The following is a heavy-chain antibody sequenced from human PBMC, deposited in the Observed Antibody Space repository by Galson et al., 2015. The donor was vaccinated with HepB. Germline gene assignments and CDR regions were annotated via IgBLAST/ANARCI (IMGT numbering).Heavy chain of an antibody. J-gene: IGHJ4*02. CDR2: IWHDGSNR. D-gene: IGHD2-2*01. CDR1: GFIFSSFG. V-gene: IGHV3-33*01. CDR3: ARSRPDCRSSSCYFFHY. Sequence: SLRLSCAASGFIFSSFGMHWVRQAPGKGLEWVAVIWHDGSNRYYAESVEGRFSISRDDSKNTLYLQMNSLRADDTAVYYCARSRPDCRSSSCYFFHYWGQGTLVTVSS.